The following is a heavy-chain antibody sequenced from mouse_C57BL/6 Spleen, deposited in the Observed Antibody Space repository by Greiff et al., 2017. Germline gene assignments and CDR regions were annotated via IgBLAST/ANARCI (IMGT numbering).Heavy chain of an antibody. J-gene: IGHJ2*01. CDR2: IGPETGGT. CDR3: TGGYERYFDY. Sequence: VQLQQSGAELVRPGASVTLSCKASGYTFTDYEMHWVKQTPVHGLEWIGAIGPETGGTAYNQKFKGKAILTADKSSSTAYMELRSLTSEDSAVYYCTGGYERYFDYWGQGTTLTVSS. V-gene: IGHV1-15*01. CDR1: GYTFTDYE. D-gene: IGHD2-2*01.